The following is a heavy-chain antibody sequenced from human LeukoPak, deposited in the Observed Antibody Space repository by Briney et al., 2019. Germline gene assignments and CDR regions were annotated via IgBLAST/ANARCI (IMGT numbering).Heavy chain of an antibody. D-gene: IGHD3/OR15-3a*01. Sequence: PRRCLRPSCATSGFTFSSSGIQSVRQAPGRGLGWVAVISYDGSNKNYADSVKGRFTISRDNSKNTLYLQMNSLRAEDTAVYYCAKEDFLDAFDIWGQGTMVTVSS. J-gene: IGHJ3*02. CDR3: AKEDFLDAFDI. CDR1: GFTFSSSG. V-gene: IGHV3-30*18. CDR2: ISYDGSNK.